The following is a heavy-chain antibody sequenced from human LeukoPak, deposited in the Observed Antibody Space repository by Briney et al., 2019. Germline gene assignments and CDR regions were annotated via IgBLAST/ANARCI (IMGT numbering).Heavy chain of an antibody. J-gene: IGHJ4*02. V-gene: IGHV5-51*01. D-gene: IGHD3-10*01. Sequence: GESLKISCKGSGYGFTSYWIGWVRPMPGKGLEWMGIIYPGDSDTRYSPSFQGQVTISADKSISTAYLQWSSLKASDTAMYYCARHTGSHYYGSGSYPDYWGQGTLVTVSS. CDR2: IYPGDSDT. CDR3: ARHTGSHYYGSGSYPDY. CDR1: GYGFTSYW.